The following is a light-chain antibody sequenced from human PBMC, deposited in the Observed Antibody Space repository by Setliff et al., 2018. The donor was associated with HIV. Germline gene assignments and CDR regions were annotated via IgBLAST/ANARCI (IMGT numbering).Light chain of an antibody. V-gene: IGLV2-14*01. CDR1: SSDVGGYNY. Sequence: QSVLTQPASVSGSPGQSITISCTGTSSDVGGYNYVSWYQQHPGKAPKVMIYEVSNRPSGVSNRFPGSTSGNTASLTISGLQAEDEADYHCTSYTSSYTLVFGTGTKVTVL. J-gene: IGLJ1*01. CDR2: EVS. CDR3: TSYTSSYTLV.